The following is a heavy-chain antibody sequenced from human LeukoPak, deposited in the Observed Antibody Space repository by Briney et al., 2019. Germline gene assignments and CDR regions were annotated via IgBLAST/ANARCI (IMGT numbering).Heavy chain of an antibody. CDR2: INHSGST. CDR1: GGSFSGYY. D-gene: IGHD6-13*01. Sequence: PSETLSLTCAVYGGSFSGYYWSWIRQPPGKGLEWIGEINHSGSTNYNPSLKSRVTISVDTSKNQFSLKLSSVTAADTAVYYCARIGFGASPILTSYSSSWYSHYYYYMDVWGKGTTVTVSS. CDR3: ARIGFGASPILTSYSSSWYSHYYYYMDV. J-gene: IGHJ6*03. V-gene: IGHV4-34*01.